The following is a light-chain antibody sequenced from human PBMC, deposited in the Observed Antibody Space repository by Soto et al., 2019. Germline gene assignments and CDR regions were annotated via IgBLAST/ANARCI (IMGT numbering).Light chain of an antibody. CDR3: SSYTGGNPSYV. J-gene: IGLJ1*01. Sequence: QSALTQPPSASGSPGQSVTISCTGAKSDIGVYDFVSWYQHHPGKAPRLIIYEVVQRPSGVSDRFSGSKSGNTASLTVSGLQAEDEADYYCSSYTGGNPSYVFGTGTKVTVL. CDR1: KSDIGVYDF. CDR2: EVV. V-gene: IGLV2-8*01.